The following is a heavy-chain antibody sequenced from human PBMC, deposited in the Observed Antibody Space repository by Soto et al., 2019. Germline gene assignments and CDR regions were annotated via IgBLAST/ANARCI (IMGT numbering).Heavy chain of an antibody. CDR3: ASLEGDFLRVPEYY. D-gene: IGHD3-3*01. Sequence: PSETLSLTCTVSGGAISSSSYYWGWIRQPPGKGLEWIGSIYYSGSTYYNPSLKSRVTISVGTSKNQFSLKLSSVTAADTAVYYCASLEGDFLRVPEYYSCQGTLVAVSS. J-gene: IGHJ4*02. CDR1: GGAISSSSYY. V-gene: IGHV4-39*01. CDR2: IYYSGST.